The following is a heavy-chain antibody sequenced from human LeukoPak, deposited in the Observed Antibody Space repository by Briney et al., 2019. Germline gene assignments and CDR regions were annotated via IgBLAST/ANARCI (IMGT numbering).Heavy chain of an antibody. J-gene: IGHJ4*02. CDR1: GDSFSSDA. CDR2: IIPILGVT. Sequence: ASVKVSLKSSGDSFSSDAISWVRQVPGQGYEWVGRIIPILGVTHYALKFRGRVTITADKSTSATDMELRNLTSDDTAVYYCATQSSGWHIYYFDHWGQGTLVTVSS. D-gene: IGHD6-25*01. CDR3: ATQSSGWHIYYFDH. V-gene: IGHV1-69*04.